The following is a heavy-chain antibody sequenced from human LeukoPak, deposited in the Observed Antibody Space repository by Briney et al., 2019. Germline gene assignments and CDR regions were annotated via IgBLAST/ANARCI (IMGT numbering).Heavy chain of an antibody. CDR1: GFPFSSHW. Sequence: GGSLRPSCAASGFPFSSHWLSWFRQSPGKGLEWVAHISHDGSEKHYVDSVKGRFTISRDNSKNTLYLQMNSLRAEDTAVYYCARSFAFDIWGQGTMVTVSS. J-gene: IGHJ3*02. CDR3: ARSFAFDI. V-gene: IGHV3-7*01. CDR2: ISHDGSEK.